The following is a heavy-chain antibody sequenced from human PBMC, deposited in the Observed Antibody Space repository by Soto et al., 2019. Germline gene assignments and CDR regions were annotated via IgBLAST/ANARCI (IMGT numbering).Heavy chain of an antibody. V-gene: IGHV3-48*03. CDR1: GFTFSSYE. J-gene: IGHJ6*02. CDR3: ARDHKGGYYYYGMDV. CDR2: ISSSGSTI. Sequence: PGGSLRLSCAASGFTFSSYEMNWVRQAPGKGLEWVSYISSSGSTIYYADSVKGRFTISRDNAKNSRYLQMNSLRAEDTAVYYCARDHKGGYYYYGMDVWGQGTTVTVSS.